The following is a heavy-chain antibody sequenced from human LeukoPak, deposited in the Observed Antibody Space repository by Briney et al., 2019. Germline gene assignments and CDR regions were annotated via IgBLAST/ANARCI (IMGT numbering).Heavy chain of an antibody. CDR1: GYSISIGYY. J-gene: IGHJ4*02. CDR2: MYHTGNT. CDR3: ARVRYGGDSGYYLDY. V-gene: IGHV4-38-2*01. Sequence: SDTLSLTRAVSGYSISIGYYWGWIRQPPGKGLEWIGNMYHTGNTYYNPSVKSRATVSVDTSRNQFSLKLTSVTAADTAVYYCARVRYGGDSGYYLDYWGQGTLVTVSS. D-gene: IGHD4-23*01.